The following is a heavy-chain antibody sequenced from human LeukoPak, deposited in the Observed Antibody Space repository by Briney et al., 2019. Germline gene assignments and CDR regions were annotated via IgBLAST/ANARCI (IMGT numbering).Heavy chain of an antibody. CDR1: GLSFGGFW. Sequence: GGSLRLSCAASGLSFGGFWTSWDRQAQSEGLEWVTNIRGDGSDKYFADFVEGRFTISRDNAKNSLYLQINSLRAEDTATYYCANVWEFGYWGQGTMVTVSS. V-gene: IGHV3-7*01. CDR3: ANVWEFGY. J-gene: IGHJ4*02. D-gene: IGHD1-26*01. CDR2: IRGDGSDK.